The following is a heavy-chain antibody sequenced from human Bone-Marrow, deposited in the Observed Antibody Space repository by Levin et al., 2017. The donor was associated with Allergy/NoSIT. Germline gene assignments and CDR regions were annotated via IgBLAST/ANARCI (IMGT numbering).Heavy chain of an antibody. CDR1: GFTFSSYA. CDR2: ISGSGGST. J-gene: IGHJ5*02. Sequence: PGGSLRLSCAASGFTFSSYAMSWVRQAPGKGLEWVSAISGSGGSTYYADSVKGRFTISRDNSKNTLYLQMNSLRAEDTAVYYCAKGGPSQMAALPYNWFDPWGQGTLVTVSS. D-gene: IGHD5-24*01. V-gene: IGHV3-23*01. CDR3: AKGGPSQMAALPYNWFDP.